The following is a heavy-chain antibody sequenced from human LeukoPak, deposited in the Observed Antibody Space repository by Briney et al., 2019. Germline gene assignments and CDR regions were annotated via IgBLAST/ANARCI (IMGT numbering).Heavy chain of an antibody. CDR2: ISSSSSYI. V-gene: IGHV3-21*01. CDR1: GFTFSSYS. D-gene: IGHD4-17*01. J-gene: IGHJ4*02. CDR3: AREADYGDYVD. Sequence: GGTLRLSRAASGFTFSSYSMNWFRQAPGKGLEWVSSISSSSSYIYYTDSVKGRFTISRDNAKNSLYLQMNSLRAEDTAVYYCAREADYGDYVDWGQGTLVTVSS.